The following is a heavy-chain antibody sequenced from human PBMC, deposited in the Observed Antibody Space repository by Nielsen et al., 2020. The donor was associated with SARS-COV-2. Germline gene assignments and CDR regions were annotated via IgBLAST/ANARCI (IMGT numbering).Heavy chain of an antibody. D-gene: IGHD1-1*01. CDR2: INPNSGGT. CDR1: GYTFTGYY. Sequence: ASVKVSCKASGYTFTGYYMHWVRQAPGQGLEWMGRINPNSGGTNYAQKLQGRVTMTRDTSISTAYMELSRLRSDDTVVYYCARDALEGPGIDYWGQGTLVTVSS. J-gene: IGHJ4*02. CDR3: ARDALEGPGIDY. V-gene: IGHV1-2*05.